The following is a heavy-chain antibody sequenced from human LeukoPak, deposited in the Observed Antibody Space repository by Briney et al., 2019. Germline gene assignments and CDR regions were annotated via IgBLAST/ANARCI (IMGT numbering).Heavy chain of an antibody. CDR2: IYTSGST. V-gene: IGHV4-4*09. J-gene: IGHJ3*02. Sequence: SETLSLTCTVSGGSISSYYWSWIRQPPGKGLEWIGYIYTSGSTNYNPSLKSRVTISVDTSKNQFSLKLSSVTAADTAVYYCARLYDYVWGSYRADAFDIWGQGTMVTVSS. CDR1: GGSISSYY. D-gene: IGHD3-16*02. CDR3: ARLYDYVWGSYRADAFDI.